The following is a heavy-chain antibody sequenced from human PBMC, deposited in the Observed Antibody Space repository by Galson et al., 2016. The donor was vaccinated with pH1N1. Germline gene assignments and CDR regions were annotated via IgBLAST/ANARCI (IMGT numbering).Heavy chain of an antibody. V-gene: IGHV1-69*10. CDR3: ATVSGYCSGGRCYYAFDI. D-gene: IGHD2-15*01. Sequence: SVKVSCKASGGTFISHVISWVRQAPGQGLEWMGGIIPIMDMANYAQKFQGRVTITVDKSTRIAYMDLSSLRSEDTAVYFCATVSGYCSGGRCYYAFDIWGQGTMVTVAS. J-gene: IGHJ3*02. CDR1: GGTFISHV. CDR2: IIPIMDMA.